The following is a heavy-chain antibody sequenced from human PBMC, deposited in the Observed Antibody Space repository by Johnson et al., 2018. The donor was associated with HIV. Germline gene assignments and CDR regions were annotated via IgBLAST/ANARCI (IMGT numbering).Heavy chain of an antibody. J-gene: IGHJ3*02. CDR1: GFTFSNAW. CDR3: TTDSIIHAFDI. CDR2: ITSKTDGGTT. Sequence: VQLVESGGGLVKPGGSLRLPCAASGFTFSNAWMSWVRQAPGKGLEWVGRITSKTDGGTTAYAAPVKGRFTISRDDSKNTLYLQMNSLKTEDTAVYYCTTDSIIHAFDIWGQGTMVTVSS. D-gene: IGHD3-3*02. V-gene: IGHV3-15*01.